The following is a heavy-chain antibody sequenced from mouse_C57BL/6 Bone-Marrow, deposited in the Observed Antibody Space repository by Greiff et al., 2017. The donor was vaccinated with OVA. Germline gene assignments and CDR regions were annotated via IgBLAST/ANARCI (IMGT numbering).Heavy chain of an antibody. D-gene: IGHD2-3*01. CDR2: IDPENGDT. J-gene: IGHJ3*01. CDR3: TTLDGSKGFAY. Sequence: VQLQQSGAELVRPGASVKLSCTASGFNIKDDYMHWVKQRPEQGLEWIGWIDPENGDTEYASKFQGQATITADTSSNTAYLQLSSLTSEDTAVYYCTTLDGSKGFAYWGQGTLVTVSA. V-gene: IGHV14-4*01. CDR1: GFNIKDDY.